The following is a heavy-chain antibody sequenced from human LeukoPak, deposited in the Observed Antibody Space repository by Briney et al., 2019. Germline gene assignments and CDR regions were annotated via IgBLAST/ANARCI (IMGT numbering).Heavy chain of an antibody. V-gene: IGHV4-59*01. J-gene: IGHJ6*02. CDR1: GGPISSYY. CDR2: IYYSGST. D-gene: IGHD6-13*01. Sequence: PSETLSLTCTVSGGPISSYYWSWIRQPPGKGLEWIGYIYYSGSTNYNPSLKSRVTISVDTSKNQFSLKLSSVTAADTAVYYCARVPPGYSSSWSPGAYYGMDVWGQGTTVTVSS. CDR3: ARVPPGYSSSWSPGAYYGMDV.